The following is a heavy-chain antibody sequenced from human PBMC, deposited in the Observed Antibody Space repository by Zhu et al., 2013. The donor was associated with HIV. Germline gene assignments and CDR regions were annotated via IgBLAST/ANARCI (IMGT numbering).Heavy chain of an antibody. D-gene: IGHD1-26*01. V-gene: IGHV1-18*01. CDR3: TRGYSMVGTSHIDR. CDR2: ISPHTNNT. CDR1: GYTFTRYS. J-gene: IGHJ5*02. Sequence: QIQLVQSGSEVKRPGASVKVSCQTSGYTFTRYSINWVRQAPGQGLEWMGWISPHTNNTHYAQNFQGRVTLTTDTSTNTAYMELRGLRSADAALYYCTRGYSMVGTSHIDRWGQGTLLSVSS.